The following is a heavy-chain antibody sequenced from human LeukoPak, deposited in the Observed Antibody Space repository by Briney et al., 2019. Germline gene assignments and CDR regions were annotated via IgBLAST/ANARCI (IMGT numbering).Heavy chain of an antibody. V-gene: IGHV4-59*02. D-gene: IGHD6-13*01. CDR1: GASVTSHS. CDR3: ARGGASSHWFGS. CDR2: IYNSVTT. J-gene: IGHJ5*01. Sequence: ETPCVTCSVSGASVTSHSWSWIRQPPGKQLESIGMIYNSVTTNYRPSLKSRVTISVDASKNQLSLKLSSVTAADTAVYYCARGGASSHWFGSWGQGTVDPASS.